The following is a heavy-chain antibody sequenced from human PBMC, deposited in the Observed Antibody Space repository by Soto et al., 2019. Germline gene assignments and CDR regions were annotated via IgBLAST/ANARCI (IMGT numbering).Heavy chain of an antibody. Sequence: SETLSLTCTVSGGSISSGDYYWSWIRQPPGKGLEWIGYIYYSGSTYYNPSLKSRVTISVDTSKNQFSLKLSSVTATDTAVYYCARAGALLFGGNSDYYSTMDVWGQGTTVTVSS. D-gene: IGHD2-21*02. J-gene: IGHJ6*02. CDR2: IYYSGST. CDR3: ARAGALLFGGNSDYYSTMDV. V-gene: IGHV4-30-4*01. CDR1: GGSISSGDYY.